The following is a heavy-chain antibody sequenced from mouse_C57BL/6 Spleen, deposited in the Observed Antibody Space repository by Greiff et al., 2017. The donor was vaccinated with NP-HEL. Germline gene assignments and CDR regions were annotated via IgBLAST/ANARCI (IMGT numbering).Heavy chain of an antibody. V-gene: IGHV1-64*01. D-gene: IGHD3-2*02. J-gene: IGHJ4*01. Sequence: QVQLQQSGAELVKPGASVKLSCKASGYTFTSYWMHWVKQRPGQGLEWIGMIHPNSGSTNYNEKFKSKATLTVDKSSSTAYMQLSSLTSEDSAVYYCARHAQATGAMDYWGQGTSVTVAS. CDR3: ARHAQATGAMDY. CDR1: GYTFTSYW. CDR2: IHPNSGST.